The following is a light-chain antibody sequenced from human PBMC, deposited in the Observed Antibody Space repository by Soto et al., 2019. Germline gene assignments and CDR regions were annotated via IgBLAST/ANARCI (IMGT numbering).Light chain of an antibody. V-gene: IGKV1-39*01. CDR1: QTITFY. Sequence: DIQMTQSPSSLSASVGDTVAITCRASQTITFYLNWYQQEPGKPPKLLIYGANTLQGGVPSRFSAGGSGTDFTLNINNLQPEDFATYYCQQTYTPPFTFGQGNKLQIK. CDR2: GAN. J-gene: IGKJ2*01. CDR3: QQTYTPPFT.